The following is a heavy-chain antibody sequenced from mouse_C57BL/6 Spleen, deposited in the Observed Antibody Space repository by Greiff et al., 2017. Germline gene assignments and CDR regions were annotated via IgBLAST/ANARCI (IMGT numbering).Heavy chain of an antibody. J-gene: IGHJ4*01. D-gene: IGHD2-4*01. CDR1: GFTFSDYG. Sequence: EVKLVESGGGLVKPGGSLKLSCAASGFTFSDYGMHWVRQAPEKGLEWVAYISSDSSTIYYADTVKGRFTISRDNAKNTLFLQMTSLRSEDTAMYYCARNYDYYYYAMDYWGQGTSVTVSS. CDR2: ISSDSSTI. CDR3: ARNYDYYYYAMDY. V-gene: IGHV5-17*01.